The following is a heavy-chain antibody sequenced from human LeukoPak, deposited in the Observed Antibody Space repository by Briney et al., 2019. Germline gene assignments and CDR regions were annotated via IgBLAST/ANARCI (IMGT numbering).Heavy chain of an antibody. D-gene: IGHD2-8*01. J-gene: IGHJ6*03. CDR1: GGSISSYY. Sequence: PSETLSLTCTVSGGSISSYYWSWIRQPPGKGLEWIGYIYYSGSTNYNPSLKSRVTISVDTSKNQFSLKLSSVTAADTAVYYCAGGLYCTNGVCSSYYYYYYYMDVWGKGTTVTVSS. V-gene: IGHV4-59*01. CDR3: AGGLYCTNGVCSSYYYYYYYMDV. CDR2: IYYSGST.